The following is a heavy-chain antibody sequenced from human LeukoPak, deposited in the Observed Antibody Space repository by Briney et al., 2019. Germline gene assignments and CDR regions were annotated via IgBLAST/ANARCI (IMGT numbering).Heavy chain of an antibody. D-gene: IGHD3-10*01. CDR1: GLTLSSYS. Sequence: GGSLRLSCAASGLTLSSYSMNWVRQAPGRGLEWVSSISSSSSYIYYADSVKGRFTISRDNAKNSLYLQMNSLRAEDTAVYYSATYIYRLVLWFRELNGLPPLACWGQGTLVTVSS. CDR2: ISSSSSYI. J-gene: IGHJ4*02. CDR3: ATYIYRLVLWFRELNGLPPLAC. V-gene: IGHV3-21*01.